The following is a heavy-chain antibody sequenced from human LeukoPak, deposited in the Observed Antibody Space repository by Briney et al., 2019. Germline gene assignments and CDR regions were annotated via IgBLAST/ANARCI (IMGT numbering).Heavy chain of an antibody. CDR3: ARGGCSGGSCYPRYYYGMDV. Sequence: GGSLRLSCAASGFTFSSYDIHWVRQAPGKGLEWVSAIGTAGDPYYPGSVKGRFTISRENAKNSLYLQMNSLRAGDTAVYYCARGGCSGGSCYPRYYYGMDVWGKGTTVTVSS. J-gene: IGHJ6*04. CDR1: GFTFSSYD. V-gene: IGHV3-13*05. D-gene: IGHD2-15*01. CDR2: IGTAGDP.